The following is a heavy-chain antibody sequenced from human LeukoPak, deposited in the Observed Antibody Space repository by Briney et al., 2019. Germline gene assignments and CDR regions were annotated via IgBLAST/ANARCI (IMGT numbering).Heavy chain of an antibody. D-gene: IGHD6-19*01. J-gene: IGHJ4*02. V-gene: IGHV1-69*05. CDR3: ARATIAVAGSFDY. Sequence: SVKVSCEASGGTFSSNAISWVRQAPGQGLEWMGRIIPIFGTANYAQKFQGRVTIITDESTSTAYMELSSLRSEDTAVYYCARATIAVAGSFDYWGQGTLVTVSS. CDR2: IIPIFGTA. CDR1: GGTFSSNA.